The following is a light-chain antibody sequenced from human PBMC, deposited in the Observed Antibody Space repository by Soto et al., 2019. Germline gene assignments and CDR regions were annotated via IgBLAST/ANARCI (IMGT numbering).Light chain of an antibody. Sequence: QSALTQPPSASGSPGQSVTISCTGTNSDIGGYKSVSWYQQHPGKAPKLIIFEVNKRPSGVPDRFSGAKSGGTASLTVSGLQAEDEADYYCSAHAGFNPLYVFGSGTKLTVL. CDR3: SAHAGFNPLYV. CDR1: NSDIGGYKS. V-gene: IGLV2-8*01. J-gene: IGLJ1*01. CDR2: EVN.